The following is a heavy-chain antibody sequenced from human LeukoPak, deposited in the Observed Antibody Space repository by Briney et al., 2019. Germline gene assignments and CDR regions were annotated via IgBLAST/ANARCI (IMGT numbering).Heavy chain of an antibody. CDR3: ARDSYGEGIDY. Sequence: PGGSLRLSCAASGFTFSSYWMHWVRQVPGKGLVWVSHINFDGSSTTYADSVKGRFTISRDNAKNTLYLQMNSLRAEDTAVYYCARDSYGEGIDYWGQGTLVNVSS. D-gene: IGHD4-17*01. CDR1: GFTFSSYW. J-gene: IGHJ4*02. V-gene: IGHV3-74*01. CDR2: INFDGSST.